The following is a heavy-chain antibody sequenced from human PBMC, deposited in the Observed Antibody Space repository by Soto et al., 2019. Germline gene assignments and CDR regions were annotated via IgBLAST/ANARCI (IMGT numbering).Heavy chain of an antibody. CDR1: GGSISRYY. D-gene: IGHD3-10*01. V-gene: IGHV4-59*01. J-gene: IGHJ4*02. Sequence: ETLSLTCTVSGGSISRYYWSWIRQPQGKGLEWIGYIYYSGSTNYNPSLKSRVTISVDTSKNQFSLKLSSVTAADTAVYYCARVDKYYGSGRSSHFDYWGQGTLVTVSS. CDR2: IYYSGST. CDR3: ARVDKYYGSGRSSHFDY.